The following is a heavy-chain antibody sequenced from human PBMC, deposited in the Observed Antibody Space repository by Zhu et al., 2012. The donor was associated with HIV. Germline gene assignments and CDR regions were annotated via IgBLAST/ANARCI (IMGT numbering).Heavy chain of an antibody. J-gene: IGHJ3*02. CDR3: ARGLTVVTPASDAFDI. CDR2: IYNSGNT. V-gene: IGHV4-59*01. D-gene: IGHD4-23*01. Sequence: QVHLQESGPGLVKPSETLSLTCTVSRASISTYYWNWIRQPPGKGLEWIGFIYNSGNTNYSPSLESRVSISVDTSKNQFSLNLTSVTTADTAVYYCARGLTVVTPASDAFDIWAKGQWSPSLQ. CDR1: RASISTYY.